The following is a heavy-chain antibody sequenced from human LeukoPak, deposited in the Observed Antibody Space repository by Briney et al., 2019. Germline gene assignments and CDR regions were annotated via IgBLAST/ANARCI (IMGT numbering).Heavy chain of an antibody. Sequence: KPSETLSLTCAVYGDSFSGYYWTWIRQPPGKGLEWIGEINHSGSTNYNPSLESRVTVSVDTSKNQFSLKLTSVTAADTAVYYCARARGTVAIDYWGQGTLVTVSS. CDR2: INHSGST. J-gene: IGHJ4*02. CDR3: ARARGTVAIDY. V-gene: IGHV4-34*01. CDR1: GDSFSGYY. D-gene: IGHD4-17*01.